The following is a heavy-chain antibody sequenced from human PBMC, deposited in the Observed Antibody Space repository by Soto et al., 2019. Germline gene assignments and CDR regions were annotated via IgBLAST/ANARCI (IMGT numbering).Heavy chain of an antibody. D-gene: IGHD6-19*01. Sequence: PSETLSLTCAVSGDSIIGTYHWAWIRQPPGRSLEWIASIFHTGTTNYTPSLKSRVTISVDTAKKQFSLKLSSVTAADTAVYYCARGRRSGYLTGDFDYWGQGTLVTVSS. CDR3: ARGRRSGYLTGDFDY. J-gene: IGHJ4*02. CDR1: GDSIIGTYH. CDR2: IFHTGTT. V-gene: IGHV4-38-2*01.